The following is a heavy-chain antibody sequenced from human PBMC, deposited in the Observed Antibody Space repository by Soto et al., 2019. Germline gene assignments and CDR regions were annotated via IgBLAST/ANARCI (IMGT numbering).Heavy chain of an antibody. V-gene: IGHV3-30*18. D-gene: IGHD6-6*01. Sequence: GSLRLSCAASGFTFSSYGMHWVRQAPGKGLEWGAVISYDGSNKYYADSVKGRFTISRDNSKNTLYLQMNSLRAEDTAVYYCAKPIGQLVPYYYYGMDVWGQGTTVTVSS. CDR1: GFTFSSYG. J-gene: IGHJ6*02. CDR2: ISYDGSNK. CDR3: AKPIGQLVPYYYYGMDV.